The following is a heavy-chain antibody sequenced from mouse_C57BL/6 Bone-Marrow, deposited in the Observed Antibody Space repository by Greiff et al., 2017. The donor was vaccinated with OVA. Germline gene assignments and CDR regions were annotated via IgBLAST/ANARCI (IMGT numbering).Heavy chain of an antibody. J-gene: IGHJ4*01. CDR3: AREYYSNYMDY. CDR1: GFTFSDYY. Sequence: DVHLVESEGGLVQPGSSMKLSCTASGFTFSDYYMAWVRQVPEKGLEWVANINYDGSSTYYLDSLKSRFIISRDNAKNILYLQMSSLKSEDTATYYCAREYYSNYMDYWGQGTSVTVSS. V-gene: IGHV5-16*01. CDR2: INYDGSST. D-gene: IGHD2-5*01.